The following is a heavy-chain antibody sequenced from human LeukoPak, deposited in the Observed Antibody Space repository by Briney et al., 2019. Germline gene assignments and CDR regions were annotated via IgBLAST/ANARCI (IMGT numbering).Heavy chain of an antibody. CDR1: GDSISSTTYN. CDR3: ARGFRYCSGGSCYPGVNWFDP. J-gene: IGHJ5*02. D-gene: IGHD2-15*01. Sequence: SETLSLTCTVSGDSISSTTYNWGWIRQPPGTGLEWIGSIYYTGITYYNPSLKRRVTMSVDTSENQFSLNLNSVTAADTAVYYCARGFRYCSGGSCYPGVNWFDPWGQGTLVTVSS. V-gene: IGHV4-39*01. CDR2: IYYTGIT.